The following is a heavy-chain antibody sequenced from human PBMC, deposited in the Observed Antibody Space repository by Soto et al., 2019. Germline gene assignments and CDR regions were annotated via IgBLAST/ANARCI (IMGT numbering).Heavy chain of an antibody. CDR2: IYPGDSDT. Sequence: GESLKISCKGSGYSFTIYWIGWVRQMPGKGLEWMGIIYPGDSDTRYSPSFQGQVTISADKSISTAYLQWSSLKASDTAMYYCARHGARVYYDNSEYYYYGMDVWGQGTTVTVSS. V-gene: IGHV5-51*01. D-gene: IGHD3-22*01. CDR3: ARHGARVYYDNSEYYYYGMDV. CDR1: GYSFTIYW. J-gene: IGHJ6*02.